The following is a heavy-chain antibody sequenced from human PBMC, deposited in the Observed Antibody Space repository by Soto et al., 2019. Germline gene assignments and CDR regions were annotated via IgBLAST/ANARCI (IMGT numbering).Heavy chain of an antibody. V-gene: IGHV4-39*01. J-gene: IGHJ4*02. CDR1: GGSISTLDYY. Sequence: SESRSLTGTVSGGSISTLDYYRGWIRQPPGKELEWIGTIYYSGTTYFNPSLKSRLTISVDTSRNQFSLKLSSVTAADTAVYYCARLVYVNYVGYYFDYWGQGTLVTVSS. CDR3: ARLVYVNYVGYYFDY. CDR2: IYYSGTT. D-gene: IGHD3-16*01.